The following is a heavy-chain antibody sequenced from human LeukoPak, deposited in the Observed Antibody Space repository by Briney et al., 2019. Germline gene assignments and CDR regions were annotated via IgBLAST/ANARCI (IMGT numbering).Heavy chain of an antibody. CDR1: GYSISSGYY. D-gene: IGHD5-18*01. Sequence: SETLSLTCTVSGYSISSGYYWGWIRPPPGKGLEWIGSIYHSGSTYYNPSLKSRVTISVDTSKNQFSLKLSSVTAADTAVYYCARTRVDTAMTHDAFDIWGQGTMVTVSS. CDR3: ARTRVDTAMTHDAFDI. J-gene: IGHJ3*02. V-gene: IGHV4-38-2*02. CDR2: IYHSGST.